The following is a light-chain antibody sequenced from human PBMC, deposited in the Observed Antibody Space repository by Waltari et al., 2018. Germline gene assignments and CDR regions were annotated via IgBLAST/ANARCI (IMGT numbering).Light chain of an antibody. CDR3: QQSYSSPQIT. V-gene: IGKV1-39*01. CDR1: PIIRSY. CDR2: AAS. Sequence: DIQMTQSPSSLSASLGDTVHITCRASPIIRSYVNWYQQKPGKAPKVLIYAASTLESGVPSRFSGSGSGTDFTLTISSLQPEDFATYYCQQSYSSPQITFGQGTRLEIK. J-gene: IGKJ5*01.